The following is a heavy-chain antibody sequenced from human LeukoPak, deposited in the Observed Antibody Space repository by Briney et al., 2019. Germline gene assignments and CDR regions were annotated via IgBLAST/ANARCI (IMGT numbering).Heavy chain of an antibody. CDR1: GFTSSSYA. V-gene: IGHV3-64*01. CDR3: VRSSVWFDY. CDR2: ISSNGGST. Sequence: GGSLRLSCAASGFTSSSYAMHWVRQAPGKGLEHVSAISSNGGSTYYANSVKGRFTISRDNSKNTLYLQMGSLRAEDMAVYYCVRSSVWFDYWGQGTLVTVSS. J-gene: IGHJ4*02. D-gene: IGHD6-19*01.